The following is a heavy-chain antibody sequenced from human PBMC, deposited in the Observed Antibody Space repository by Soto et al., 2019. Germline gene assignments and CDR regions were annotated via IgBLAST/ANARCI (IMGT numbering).Heavy chain of an antibody. CDR2: IIPILGTA. CDR1: AVPFGVYA. Sequence: EPAVKVSCKAAAVPFGVYAISWARQAPGQGLDWMGGIIPILGTANYGQKSQGRVAITADESTSTAYMELSSLRSEDTAVYYCAREGTKVTTKYYFFHHGMDVWGQGTTVTVSS. V-gene: IGHV1-69*13. J-gene: IGHJ6*02. CDR3: AREGTKVTTKYYFFHHGMDV. D-gene: IGHD4-4*01.